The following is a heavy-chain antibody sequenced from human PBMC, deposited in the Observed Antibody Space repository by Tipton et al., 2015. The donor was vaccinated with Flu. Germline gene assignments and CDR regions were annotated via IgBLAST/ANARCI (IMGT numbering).Heavy chain of an antibody. CDR1: GGSISSYY. CDR3: ASLYYDYIWGSYRKNWYFDL. CDR2: SYYSGST. D-gene: IGHD3-16*02. Sequence: TLSLTCTVSGGSISSYYWSWIRQPPGKGLEWIGYSYYSGSTNYNPSLKSRVTTSVDTSKDQFSLKLSSVTAADTAVYYCASLYYDYIWGSYRKNWYFDLWGRGTLVTVSS. V-gene: IGHV4-59*08. J-gene: IGHJ2*01.